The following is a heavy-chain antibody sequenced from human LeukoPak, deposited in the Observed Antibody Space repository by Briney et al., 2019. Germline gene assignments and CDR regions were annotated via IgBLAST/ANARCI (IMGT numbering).Heavy chain of an antibody. D-gene: IGHD3-22*01. CDR3: AKAVYDSSGSFDF. V-gene: IGHV3-23*01. CDR2: ISGSGGSP. J-gene: IGHJ4*02. Sequence: GGSLRLSCAASGFSFSTYAMTWVRRAPGKGLEWVSGISGSGGSPYYADSVKGRFTISRDTSKNTLYLQMNSLRAEDTAVYYCAKAVYDSSGSFDFWGQGTLVTVSS. CDR1: GFSFSTYA.